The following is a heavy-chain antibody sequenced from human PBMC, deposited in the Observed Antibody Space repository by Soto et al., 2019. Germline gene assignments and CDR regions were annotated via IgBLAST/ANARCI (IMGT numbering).Heavy chain of an antibody. CDR3: ASDSGYDVDAFDI. V-gene: IGHV3-30-3*01. Sequence: PGGSLRLSCAASGFTFSSYAMHWVRQAPGKGLEWVAVISYDGSNKYYADSVKGRFTISRDNSKNTPYLQMNSLRAEDTAVYYCASDSGYDVDAFDIWGQGTMVTVSS. D-gene: IGHD5-12*01. J-gene: IGHJ3*02. CDR2: ISYDGSNK. CDR1: GFTFSSYA.